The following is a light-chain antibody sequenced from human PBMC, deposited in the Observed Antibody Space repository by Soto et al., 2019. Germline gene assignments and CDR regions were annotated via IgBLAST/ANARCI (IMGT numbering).Light chain of an antibody. CDR1: QSVSSNH. Sequence: EIVLTQSPGTLSLSPGERATLSCRASQSVSSNHLAWYQQKLAQAPRLLIYDASSRATGIPDRFSGSGSGTGFTLTINRMEPEDFAAYYCQQYGSSPGTFGQGTKVDIK. CDR2: DAS. J-gene: IGKJ1*01. V-gene: IGKV3-20*01. CDR3: QQYGSSPGT.